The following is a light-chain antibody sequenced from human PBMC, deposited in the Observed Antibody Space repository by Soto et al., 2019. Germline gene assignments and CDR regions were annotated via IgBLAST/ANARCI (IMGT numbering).Light chain of an antibody. Sequence: QSVLTQPRSVSGSPGQSVTISCAGTSSDVGRHNFVSWYQQRPGTAPKLMMKDVTERPSGVPDRFSGSKSGNTASLTISGLQAEDEADYYCCSFAGGLFVFGTGTKVTVL. J-gene: IGLJ1*01. V-gene: IGLV2-11*01. CDR3: CSFAGGLFV. CDR1: SSDVGRHNF. CDR2: DVT.